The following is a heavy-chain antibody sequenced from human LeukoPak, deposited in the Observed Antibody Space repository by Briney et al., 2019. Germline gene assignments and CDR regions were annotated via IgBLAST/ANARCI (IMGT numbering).Heavy chain of an antibody. D-gene: IGHD3-3*01. CDR1: GFTFSSYA. J-gene: IGHJ4*02. V-gene: IGHV3-23*01. CDR2: ISGSGGST. Sequence: GGSLRLSCAASGFTFSSYAMSWVRQAPGKGLEWVSAISGSGGSTYYADSVKGRFTISRDNSKNTLYLQMNSLRAEDTAVYYCVIDVLRFLEHGLPFDYWGQGTLVTVSS. CDR3: VIDVLRFLEHGLPFDY.